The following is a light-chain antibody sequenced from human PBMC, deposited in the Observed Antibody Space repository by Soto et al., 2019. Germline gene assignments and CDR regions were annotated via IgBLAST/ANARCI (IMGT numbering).Light chain of an antibody. CDR3: QQRFKWPVT. J-gene: IGKJ5*01. Sequence: EVVLTQSPATLSLSPGERATLSCRASHSVSNFLAWYQQKPGQAPRLLISDVYDRATGIPARFSGSGSGTDFTLTITGLEPEDFAVYYCQQRFKWPVTFGQGTRLEIK. CDR1: HSVSNF. CDR2: DVY. V-gene: IGKV3-11*01.